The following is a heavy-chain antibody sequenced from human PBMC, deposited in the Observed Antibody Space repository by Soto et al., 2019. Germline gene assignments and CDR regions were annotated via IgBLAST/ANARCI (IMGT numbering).Heavy chain of an antibody. V-gene: IGHV4-30-4*01. CDR3: ARGNSHCISTSCARSGLVFDP. J-gene: IGHJ5*02. D-gene: IGHD2-2*01. Sequence: QVQLQESGPGLVKPSQTLSLTCTVSGGSISSGDYYWSWIRQPPGKGLEWIGYIYYSGSTYYNPSLKSRVTISVDTSKNQFSLKLSSVTAADTAVDYCARGNSHCISTSCARSGLVFDPWGQGTLVTVSS. CDR2: IYYSGST. CDR1: GGSISSGDYY.